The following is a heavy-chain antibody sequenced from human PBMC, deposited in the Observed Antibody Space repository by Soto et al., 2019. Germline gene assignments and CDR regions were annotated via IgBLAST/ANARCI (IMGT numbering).Heavy chain of an antibody. Sequence: QVQLVQPGAEVKKPGASVKVSCKASGYTFTDYYMHWVRQAPGQGLEWMGWINPNSGATHYAQNLQGRISMTRDTSISTAYMEVSSLRFDDTAVFYCAREGAAFDYWGQGTLVTVSS. D-gene: IGHD1-26*01. CDR1: GYTFTDYY. V-gene: IGHV1-2*02. CDR3: AREGAAFDY. CDR2: INPNSGAT. J-gene: IGHJ4*02.